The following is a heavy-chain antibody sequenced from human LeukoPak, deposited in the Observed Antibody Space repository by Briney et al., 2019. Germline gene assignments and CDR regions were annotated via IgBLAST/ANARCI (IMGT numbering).Heavy chain of an antibody. CDR3: ARLGGSYYFAY. CDR1: GFTVSSDY. J-gene: IGHJ4*02. D-gene: IGHD1-26*01. V-gene: IGHV3-53*01. Sequence: PGGSLRLSCAASGFTVSSDYMSWVRQAPGKGLEWVSSIYSGGSTYYADSVRGRFTISRDNSKNTLYLQMNSLRAEDTAVYYCARLGGSYYFAYWGQGTLVTVSS. CDR2: IYSGGST.